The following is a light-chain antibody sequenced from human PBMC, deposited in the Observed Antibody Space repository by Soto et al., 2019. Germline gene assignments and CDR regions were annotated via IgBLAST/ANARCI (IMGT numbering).Light chain of an antibody. J-gene: IGLJ2*01. Sequence: QSVLTQPPSASVTPGQRVTMSCSGSSSNIGSHTVNWYQQLPGTAPKLLIYRNNQRPPAVPDRFSGSKSGTSASLAISGLQSEDEADYYCAAWDDSLNGVVFGGGTQLTVL. CDR1: SSNIGSHT. CDR2: RNN. CDR3: AAWDDSLNGVV. V-gene: IGLV1-44*01.